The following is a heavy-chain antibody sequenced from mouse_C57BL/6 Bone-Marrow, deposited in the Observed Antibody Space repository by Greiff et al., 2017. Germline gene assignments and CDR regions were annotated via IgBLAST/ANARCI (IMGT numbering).Heavy chain of an antibody. CDR2: IYPGSGST. CDR1: GYTFTSYW. V-gene: IGHV1-55*01. D-gene: IGHD4-1*01. CDR3: ARMGDWDQKNYAMDD. Sequence: QVQLKQPGAELVKPGASVKMSCKASGYTFTSYWITWVKQRPGQGLEWIGDIYPGSGSTNYNEKFKSKATLTVDTSSSTAYMQLSSLTSEDSAVYYCARMGDWDQKNYAMDDWGQGTSVTGSS. J-gene: IGHJ4*01.